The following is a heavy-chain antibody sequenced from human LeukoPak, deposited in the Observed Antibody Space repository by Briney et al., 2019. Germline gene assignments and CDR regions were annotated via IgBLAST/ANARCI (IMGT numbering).Heavy chain of an antibody. Sequence: SETLSLTCTVSGGSLTSYYWSWIRQPPGKGLEWIGCIYYTGTTNYNPSLRSRVTISVDTSKNQFSLKLNSVTAADTAVYYCARFGSLREPILDYWGQGTLVTVSS. D-gene: IGHD3-16*01. CDR2: IYYTGTT. V-gene: IGHV4-59*01. CDR1: GGSLTSYY. J-gene: IGHJ4*02. CDR3: ARFGSLREPILDY.